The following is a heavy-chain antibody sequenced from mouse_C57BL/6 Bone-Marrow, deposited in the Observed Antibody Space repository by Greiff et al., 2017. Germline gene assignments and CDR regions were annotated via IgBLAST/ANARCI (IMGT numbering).Heavy chain of an antibody. Sequence: QVQLQQPGAELVMPGASVKLSCKASGYTFTSYWMHWVKQRPGQGLEWIGEIDPSDSYTNYNQKFKGKSTLTVDKSSSTAYMQLSSLTSEDSAVYYCARRDGNSDYWGQGTTLTVSS. CDR3: ARRDGNSDY. CDR1: GYTFTSYW. J-gene: IGHJ2*01. D-gene: IGHD2-1*01. CDR2: IDPSDSYT. V-gene: IGHV1-69*01.